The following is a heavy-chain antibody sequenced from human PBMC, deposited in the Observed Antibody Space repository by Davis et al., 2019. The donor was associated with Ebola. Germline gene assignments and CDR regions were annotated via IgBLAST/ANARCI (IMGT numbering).Heavy chain of an antibody. CDR1: GGSISGSN. Sequence: SETLSLTCAVSGGSISGSNWGSSLRQPAGRELECIESNFCIVTTYFNASLGSRVAVSVDTPKNQFSLRMNSVTAADTAVYYCGIQILGFTRVFDYWGRGTQVTVSS. V-gene: IGHV4-39*01. CDR3: GIQILGFTRVFDY. J-gene: IGHJ4*02. D-gene: IGHD3-3*01. CDR2: NFCIVTT.